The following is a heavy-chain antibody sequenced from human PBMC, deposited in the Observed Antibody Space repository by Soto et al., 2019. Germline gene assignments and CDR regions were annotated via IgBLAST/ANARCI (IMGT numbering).Heavy chain of an antibody. J-gene: IGHJ6*02. Sequence: CKASGGTFSSYAISWVRQAPGQGLEWMGGIIPIFGTANYARKFQGRVTITADESTSTAYMELSSLRSEDTAVYYCARRTTGGGGYYGMDVWGQGTTVTVSS. CDR2: IIPIFGTA. CDR3: ARRTTGGGGYYGMDV. V-gene: IGHV1-69*01. D-gene: IGHD3-16*01. CDR1: GGTFSSYA.